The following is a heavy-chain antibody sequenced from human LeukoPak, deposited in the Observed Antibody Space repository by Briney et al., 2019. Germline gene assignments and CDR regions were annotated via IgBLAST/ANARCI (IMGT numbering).Heavy chain of an antibody. CDR1: GGSFSGYY. CDR3: ARGSRLVRGVHNWFDP. D-gene: IGHD3-10*01. Sequence: PSETLSLTCAVYGGSFSGYYWSWIRQPPGKGLEWIGEINHSGSTNYNPSLKSRVTISVDTSKNQFSLKLSSVTAADTAVYYCARGSRLVRGVHNWFDPWGQGTLVIVSS. V-gene: IGHV4-34*01. J-gene: IGHJ5*02. CDR2: INHSGST.